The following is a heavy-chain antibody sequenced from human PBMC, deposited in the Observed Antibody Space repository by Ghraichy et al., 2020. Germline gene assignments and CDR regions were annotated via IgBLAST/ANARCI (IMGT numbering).Heavy chain of an antibody. D-gene: IGHD2-21*02. CDR2: IIPIFGTT. CDR3: ARGDYGGTYCGGDCSYYYYYMDV. V-gene: IGHV1-69*13. Sequence: SVKVSCKASGGTFSSYAISWVRQAPGQGLEWMGGIIPIFGTTNYAQKFQGRVTIIADESTSIVYMELSSLRSEDTAVYYCARGDYGGTYCGGDCSYYYYYMDVWGKGTTVTVSS. CDR1: GGTFSSYA. J-gene: IGHJ6*03.